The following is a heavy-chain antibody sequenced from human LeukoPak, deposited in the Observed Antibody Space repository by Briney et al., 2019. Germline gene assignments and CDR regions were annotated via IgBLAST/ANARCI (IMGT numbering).Heavy chain of an antibody. CDR3: ARYDFGSGWYYFDY. J-gene: IGHJ4*02. D-gene: IGHD6-19*01. Sequence: SETLSLTCTVSGGSISTYYWSWIRQPPGKGLEWIGYIYYSGSTNYNPSLKSRVTISVDTFKNQFSLKLSSVTAADTAVYYCARYDFGSGWYYFDYWGQGTLVTVSS. V-gene: IGHV4-59*08. CDR1: GGSISTYY. CDR2: IYYSGST.